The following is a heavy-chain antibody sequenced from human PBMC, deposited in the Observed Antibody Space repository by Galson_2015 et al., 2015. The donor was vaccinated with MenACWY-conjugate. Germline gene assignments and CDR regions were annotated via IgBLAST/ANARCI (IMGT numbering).Heavy chain of an antibody. J-gene: IGHJ4*02. Sequence: PRLSCAASGFTFYTYTLSWVRQSPGKGLEWVAGIYGSGHRDTFYADSVKGRFTISRDESNNLVYLQMTSLRVEDTAVYYCAKDRHPDGVWNFDYWGQGILVTVSS. D-gene: IGHD4-17*01. CDR3: AKDRHPDGVWNFDY. CDR2: IYGSGHRDT. CDR1: GFTFYTYT. V-gene: IGHV3-23*01.